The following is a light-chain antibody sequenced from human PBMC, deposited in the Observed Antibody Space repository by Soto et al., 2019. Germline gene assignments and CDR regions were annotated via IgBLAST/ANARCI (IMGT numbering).Light chain of an antibody. CDR1: SSDVGSYNL. Sequence: QSALTQPASVSGSPGQSITISCTGTSSDVGSYNLVSWYQQHPGKAPKLMIYEGSKRPSGVSNRFSGSKSGNTASLTISGLQAEAEADYYCCSYAGSSTFYVFGTGTKV. CDR2: EGS. CDR3: CSYAGSSTFYV. V-gene: IGLV2-23*01. J-gene: IGLJ1*01.